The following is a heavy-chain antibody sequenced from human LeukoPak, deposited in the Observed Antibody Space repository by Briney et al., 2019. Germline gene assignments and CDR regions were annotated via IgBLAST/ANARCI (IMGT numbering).Heavy chain of an antibody. CDR1: GGSISSHY. J-gene: IGHJ6*03. D-gene: IGHD2-21*01. CDR3: AREVYSSMDV. CDR2: IYYSGST. V-gene: IGHV4-59*11. Sequence: PSETLSLTCTVSGGSISSHYWSWIRQPPGKGLEWIGCIYYSGSTNYNPSLKSRVTISVDTSKNQFSLKLSSVTAADTAVYYCAREVYSSMDVWGKGTTVTVSS.